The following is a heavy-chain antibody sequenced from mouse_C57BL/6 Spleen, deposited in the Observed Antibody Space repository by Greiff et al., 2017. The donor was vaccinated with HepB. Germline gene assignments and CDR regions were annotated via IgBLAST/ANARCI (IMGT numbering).Heavy chain of an antibody. CDR3: ARSPNYYDSSYAMDY. CDR2: INPGSGGT. J-gene: IGHJ4*01. V-gene: IGHV1-54*01. CDR1: GYAFTNYL. Sequence: QVHVKQSGAELVRPGTSVKVSCKASGYAFTNYLIEWVKQRPGQGLEWIGVINPGSGGTNYNEKFKGKGTLTADKSSSTAYMQISSLTSEDSAVYFCARSPNYYDSSYAMDYGGQGTSVTVSS. D-gene: IGHD1-1*01.